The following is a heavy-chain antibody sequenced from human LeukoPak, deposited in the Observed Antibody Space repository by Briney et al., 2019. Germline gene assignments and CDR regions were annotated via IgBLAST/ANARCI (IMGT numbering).Heavy chain of an antibody. D-gene: IGHD3-3*01. CDR3: ARVRDFWSGYPFDY. CDR2: IYYSGST. CDR1: GGSISSSSYY. Sequence: SETLSLTCTVSGGSISSSSYYWGWIRQPPGKGLEWIGSIYYSGSTYYNPSLKSRVTISVDTSKNQFSLKLSSVTAADTAVYYCARVRDFWSGYPFDYWGQGTLVTVSS. V-gene: IGHV4-39*07. J-gene: IGHJ4*02.